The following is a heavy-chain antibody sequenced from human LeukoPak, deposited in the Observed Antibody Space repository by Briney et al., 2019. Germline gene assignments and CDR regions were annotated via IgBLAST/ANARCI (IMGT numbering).Heavy chain of an antibody. CDR1: GFTFSSYA. D-gene: IGHD3-10*01. CDR2: ISYDGSNK. Sequence: GGSLRLSCAASGFTFSSYAMHWVRQAPGKGLEWVAVISYDGSNKYYADSVKGRFTISRDNSKNTLYLQMNSLRAEDTAVYYCARSYYGSGLLYYYYGMDVWSQGTTVTVSS. CDR3: ARSYYGSGLLYYYYGMDV. J-gene: IGHJ6*02. V-gene: IGHV3-30-3*01.